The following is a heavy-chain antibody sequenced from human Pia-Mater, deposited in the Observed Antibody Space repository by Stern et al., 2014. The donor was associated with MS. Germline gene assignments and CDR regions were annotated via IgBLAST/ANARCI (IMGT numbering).Heavy chain of an antibody. CDR1: GFSLSASGVS. Sequence: QITLKESGPTLVKPTQTLTLTCAISGFSLSASGVSVGWIRQPPGKALEWLALIYWDDDKRYSPSLKSRLTITKDSSKNQVVLTMTNMDPVDTATYYCAQREVNMVRGVSFFDSWGQGTLVTVSS. D-gene: IGHD3-10*01. CDR3: AQREVNMVRGVSFFDS. V-gene: IGHV2-5*02. J-gene: IGHJ4*02. CDR2: IYWDDDK.